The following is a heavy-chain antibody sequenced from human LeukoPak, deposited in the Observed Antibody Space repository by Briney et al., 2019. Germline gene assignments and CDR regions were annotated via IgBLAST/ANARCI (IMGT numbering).Heavy chain of an antibody. CDR3: AQELSDTFVARSDY. D-gene: IGHD2/OR15-2a*01. J-gene: IGHJ4*02. CDR1: GFTLTNFA. V-gene: IGHV3-23*01. Sequence: GGSLRLSCAASGFTLTNFAMSWVRQGPGKGLEWVATISANNDNTHYADSVRGRFTISRDNSKNTLCLQMNSLRAEDTAVYHCAQELSDTFVARSDYWGRGILVTVSS. CDR2: ISANNDNT.